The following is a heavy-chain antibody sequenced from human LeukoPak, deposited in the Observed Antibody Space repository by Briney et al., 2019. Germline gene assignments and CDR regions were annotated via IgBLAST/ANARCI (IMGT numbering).Heavy chain of an antibody. J-gene: IGHJ4*02. CDR3: ARATAAPSSYFFDH. Sequence: PSETLSLTCAVSGGSISSSNWWSWVRQPPGKGLEWIGEIYHSGSTNYNPSLKSRVTISVDKSKNQFSLKLSSVTAADTAVYYCARATAAPSSYFFDHWGQGTLVTVSS. D-gene: IGHD6-25*01. V-gene: IGHV4-4*02. CDR1: GGSISSSNW. CDR2: IYHSGST.